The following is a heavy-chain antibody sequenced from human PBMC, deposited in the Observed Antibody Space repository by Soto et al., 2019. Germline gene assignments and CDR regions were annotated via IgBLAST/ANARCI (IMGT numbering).Heavy chain of an antibody. Sequence: QVQLQESGPGLVKSSETLSLTCTVSYGSISNYYWSWIRQPPGKGLEWIGRIYYSGSTNYNPSLKSRVTISVDRSKHQFSLKLTSVTAADTAVYYCARDDARGFCDLWGQGTLVTVSS. CDR3: ARDDARGFCDL. V-gene: IGHV4-59*12. J-gene: IGHJ5*02. CDR1: YGSISNYY. CDR2: IYYSGST.